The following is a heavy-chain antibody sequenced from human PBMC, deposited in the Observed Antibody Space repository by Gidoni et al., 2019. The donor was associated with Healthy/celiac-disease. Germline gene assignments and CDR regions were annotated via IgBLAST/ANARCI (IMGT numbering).Heavy chain of an antibody. J-gene: IGHJ3*02. CDR3: AKATFRGPYAFDI. CDR2: ISGSGGST. CDR1: GFTFSSYA. D-gene: IGHD3-10*01. Sequence: EVQLLESGGGLVQPGGYLRLSCAASGFTFSSYAMSWVRQATGKGLEWVSAISGSGGSTYYADSVKGRFTISRDNSKNTLYLQMNSLRAEDTAVYYCAKATFRGPYAFDIWGQGTMVTVSS. V-gene: IGHV3-23*01.